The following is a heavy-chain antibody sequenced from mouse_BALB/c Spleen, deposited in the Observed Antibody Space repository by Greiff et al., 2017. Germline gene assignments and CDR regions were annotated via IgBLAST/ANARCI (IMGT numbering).Heavy chain of an antibody. CDR1: GYTFTDYA. J-gene: IGHJ2*01. CDR2: ISTYYGDA. V-gene: IGHV1S137*01. D-gene: IGHD1-1*01. Sequence: VQLQQSGAELVRPGVSVKISCKGSGYTFTDYAMHWVKQSHAKSLEWIGVISTYYGDASYNQKFKGKATMTVDKSSSTAYMELARLTSEDSAIYYCARGGTTTVPYFDYWGQGTTLTVSS. CDR3: ARGGTTTVPYFDY.